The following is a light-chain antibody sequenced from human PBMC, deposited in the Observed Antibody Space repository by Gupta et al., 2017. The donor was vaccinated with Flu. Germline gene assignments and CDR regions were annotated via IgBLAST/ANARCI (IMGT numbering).Light chain of an antibody. CDR1: SSDVGGYNY. V-gene: IGLV2-14*04. J-gene: IGLJ2*01. Sequence: QSITISCTGTSSDVGGYNYVSWYQQHPGNAPKLMIYDVSNRPSGVSNRFSGSKSGNTASLTISGLQAEDEADYYCSSYTSSSTLFGGGTKLTV. CDR2: DVS. CDR3: SSYTSSSTL.